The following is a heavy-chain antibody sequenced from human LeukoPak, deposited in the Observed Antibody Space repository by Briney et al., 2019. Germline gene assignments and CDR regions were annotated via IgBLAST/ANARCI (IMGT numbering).Heavy chain of an antibody. CDR2: ISGSGGST. CDR3: ARGSYDSSGYYLN. V-gene: IGHV3-23*01. Sequence: GGSLRLSCAASGFTFSNYAMNWVRQAPGKGLEWVSAISGSGGSTYYADSVKGRFTISRDNAKNSLYLQMNSLRAEDTAVYYSARGSYDSSGYYLNWGQGTLVTVSS. CDR1: GFTFSNYA. J-gene: IGHJ4*02. D-gene: IGHD3-22*01.